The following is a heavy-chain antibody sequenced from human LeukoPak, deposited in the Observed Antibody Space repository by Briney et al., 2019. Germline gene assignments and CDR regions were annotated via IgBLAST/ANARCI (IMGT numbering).Heavy chain of an antibody. J-gene: IGHJ4*02. CDR2: ISGSGGST. V-gene: IGHV3-23*01. CDR1: RFTFSRYA. Sequence: GGSLRLSCAASRFTFSRYAMSWVRQAPGKGLEWVSAISGSGGSTYYADSVRGRFTISRDNSKNTLYLQMNSLRAEDTAVYYCAKKPGDYVWGSYRPFDYWGQGTLVTVSS. CDR3: AKKPGDYVWGSYRPFDY. D-gene: IGHD3-16*02.